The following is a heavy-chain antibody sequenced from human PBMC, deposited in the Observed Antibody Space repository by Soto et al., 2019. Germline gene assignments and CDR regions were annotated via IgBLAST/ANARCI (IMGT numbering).Heavy chain of an antibody. CDR1: GASFSGYY. D-gene: IGHD2-2*01. Sequence: SETLSLTCAVPGASFSGYYWSWIRQPPGKGLEWIGEINHSGSTNYNPSLKSRVTISGDTSENQFSLMLSSVTAADTAVYYCTRGYCSSASCHFYFDYWGQGILVTVS. J-gene: IGHJ4*02. V-gene: IGHV4-34*01. CDR2: INHSGST. CDR3: TRGYCSSASCHFYFDY.